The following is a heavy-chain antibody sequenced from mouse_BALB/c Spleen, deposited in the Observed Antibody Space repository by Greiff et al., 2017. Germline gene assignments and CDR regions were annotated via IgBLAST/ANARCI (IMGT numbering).Heavy chain of an antibody. J-gene: IGHJ2*01. CDR2: ISSGGSYT. CDR3: TRGGWDYFDY. D-gene: IGHD1-1*02. CDR1: GFTFSSYT. Sequence: EVHLVESGGGLVKPGGSLKLSCAASGFTFSSYTMSWVRQTPEKRLEWVATISSGGSYTYYPDSVKGRFTISRDNAKNTLYLQMSSLKSEDTAMYYCTRGGWDYFDYWGQGTTRTVSS. V-gene: IGHV5-6-4*01.